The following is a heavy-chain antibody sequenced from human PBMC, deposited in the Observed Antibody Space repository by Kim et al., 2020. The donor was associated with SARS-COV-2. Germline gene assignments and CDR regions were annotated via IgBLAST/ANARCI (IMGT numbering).Heavy chain of an antibody. Sequence: VKGRFTISRENSKNTLYLQMNSLRAEDTAVYYCARGFQQHTFYYYYGMDVWGQGTTVTVSS. CDR3: ARGFQQHTFYYYYGMDV. J-gene: IGHJ6*02. D-gene: IGHD6-13*01. V-gene: IGHV3-30*01.